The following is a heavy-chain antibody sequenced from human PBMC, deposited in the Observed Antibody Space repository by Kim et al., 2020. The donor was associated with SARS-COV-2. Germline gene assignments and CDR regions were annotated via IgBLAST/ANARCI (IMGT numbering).Heavy chain of an antibody. CDR2: ISGDGNTA. V-gene: IGHV3-64D*06. CDR1: GITINNYA. Sequence: GGSLRLSCSASGITINNYAMHWVRQAPGKGLESVLTISGDGNTAYYADSVKGRFTISRDNSRNTLYLQMSSLRAEDTAVYYCVKQLTHYTFWSGYLDYWGQGALVTVSS. J-gene: IGHJ4*02. D-gene: IGHD3-3*01. CDR3: VKQLTHYTFWSGYLDY.